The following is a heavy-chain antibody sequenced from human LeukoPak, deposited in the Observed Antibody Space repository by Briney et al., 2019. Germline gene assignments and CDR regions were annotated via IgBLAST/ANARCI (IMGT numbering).Heavy chain of an antibody. D-gene: IGHD6-19*01. Sequence: ASVTVSCKAPGYTFTGYYMHWVRRAPGQGLEWVGWINPNSGGTNYAQKFQGRVTMTRDTSISTDYMELSRLRSDDTAVYYCARDRSSGLDYWGQGTLVTVSS. V-gene: IGHV1-2*02. CDR3: ARDRSSGLDY. CDR2: INPNSGGT. J-gene: IGHJ4*02. CDR1: GYTFTGYY.